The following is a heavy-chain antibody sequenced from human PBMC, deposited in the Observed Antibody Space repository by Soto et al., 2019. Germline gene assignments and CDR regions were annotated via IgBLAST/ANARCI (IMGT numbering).Heavy chain of an antibody. Sequence: SETLSLTCTVSGDSITSGDYYWSWVRQPPGKGLEWIVNIHYSGTTNYNPSLQSRVSISVDTSKNQFSLEMTYVTAADTAVYYCARDHVRRGCDSTNCKSFDYWGQGTLVTVSS. CDR3: ARDHVRRGCDSTNCKSFDY. CDR2: IHYSGTT. D-gene: IGHD2-2*01. CDR1: GDSITSGDYY. V-gene: IGHV4-30-4*01. J-gene: IGHJ4*02.